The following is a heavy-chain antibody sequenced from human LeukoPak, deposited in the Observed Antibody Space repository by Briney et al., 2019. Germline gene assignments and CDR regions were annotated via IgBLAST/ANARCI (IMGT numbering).Heavy chain of an antibody. J-gene: IGHJ5*02. CDR2: IYPGDSDT. CDR3: ARGPYCSSTSCFNWFDP. Sequence: GESLKISCKGSGYSFTSHWIGWVRQMPGKGLEWMGIIYPGDSDTRYSPSFQGQVTISADKSISAAYLQWSSLKASDTAMYYCARGPYCSSTSCFNWFDPWGQGTLVTVSS. V-gene: IGHV5-51*01. CDR1: GYSFTSHW. D-gene: IGHD2-2*01.